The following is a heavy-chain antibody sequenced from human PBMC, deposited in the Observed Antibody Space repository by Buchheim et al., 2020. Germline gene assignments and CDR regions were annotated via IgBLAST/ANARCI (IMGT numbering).Heavy chain of an antibody. Sequence: QVQLQQWGAGLLKPSETLSLTCAVYGGSFSGYYWSWIRQPPGKGLEWIGEINHSGSTNYNPSLKSRVTISVDTSKHQFSLKLSSVTAADTAVYYCARGAPLDSSSGMLNFDYWGQGTL. CDR2: INHSGST. D-gene: IGHD6-13*01. CDR1: GGSFSGYY. V-gene: IGHV4-34*01. J-gene: IGHJ4*02. CDR3: ARGAPLDSSSGMLNFDY.